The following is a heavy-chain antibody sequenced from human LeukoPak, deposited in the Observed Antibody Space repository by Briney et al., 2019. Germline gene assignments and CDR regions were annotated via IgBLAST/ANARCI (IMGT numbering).Heavy chain of an antibody. J-gene: IGHJ3*01. CDR3: AGRGSSSGTFDV. CDR2: IHYSGST. Sequence: SETLSLTCTVSGGSISSSSSSWGWIRQPPGKGLERIGSIHYSGSTYYNPSLKSRVTISVDTSKNQFSLKLSSVTAADTALYYCAGRGSSSGTFDVWGPGTFVTVSS. CDR1: GGSISSSSSS. D-gene: IGHD2-2*01. V-gene: IGHV4-39*01.